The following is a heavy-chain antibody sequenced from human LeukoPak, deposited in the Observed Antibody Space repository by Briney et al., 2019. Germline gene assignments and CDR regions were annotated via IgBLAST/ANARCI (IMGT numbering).Heavy chain of an antibody. CDR2: IHYSGTS. CDR1: GCMINYY. Sequence: SETLPLTCSVAGCMINYYGSWIRQPPGKGLEWAAHIHYSGTSNYNPSLKSRVTMSIDTSQNQFSLRMTSVTAADAAVYYCARTRGHNYGSLYYYYMDVWGKGTAVTVSS. D-gene: IGHD3-10*01. CDR3: ARTRGHNYGSLYYYYMDV. V-gene: IGHV4-59*08. J-gene: IGHJ6*03.